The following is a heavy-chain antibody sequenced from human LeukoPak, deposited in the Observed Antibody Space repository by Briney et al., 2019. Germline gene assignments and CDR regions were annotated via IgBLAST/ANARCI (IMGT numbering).Heavy chain of an antibody. CDR2: INPNSGGT. V-gene: IGHV1-2*02. J-gene: IGHJ4*02. CDR3: ARDFIYYDSSGYQDY. CDR1: GYTFTGYY. Sequence: ASVKVSCKASGYTFTGYYMHRVRQAPGQGLEWMGWINPNSGGTNYAQKFQGRVTMTRDTSISTAYMELSRLRSDDTAVYYCARDFIYYDSSGYQDYWGQGTLVTVSS. D-gene: IGHD3-22*01.